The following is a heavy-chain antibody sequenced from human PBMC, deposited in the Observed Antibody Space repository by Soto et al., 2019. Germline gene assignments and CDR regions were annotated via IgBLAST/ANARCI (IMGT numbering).Heavy chain of an antibody. Sequence: QVQLQESGPGLVKPSETLYVTYSVSDDSISGLYWTWVRQPPGKGLEWIGWIYSSGTTNYNPSLKSRVTISVDTSKNQFSLKLNSVSAAVTAIYYCARLRNHYFMDVWGKGTTVTVSS. CDR3: ARLRNHYFMDV. CDR1: DDSISGLY. V-gene: IGHV4-59*08. D-gene: IGHD1-1*01. J-gene: IGHJ6*03. CDR2: IYSSGTT.